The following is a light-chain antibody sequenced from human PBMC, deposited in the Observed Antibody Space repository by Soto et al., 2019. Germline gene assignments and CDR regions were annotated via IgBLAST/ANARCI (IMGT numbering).Light chain of an antibody. CDR1: SSDVGGYNY. CDR3: SSYTGSSTPLYV. V-gene: IGLV2-14*03. J-gene: IGLJ1*01. CDR2: DVS. Sequence: QSALTQPASVSGSPGQSITISCTGTSSDVGGYNYVSWYQQHPGKAPKVMIYDVSNQPSGVSNRFSGSKSGNTASLTISGLQAEDEADYYCSSYTGSSTPLYVFGTGTKLTVL.